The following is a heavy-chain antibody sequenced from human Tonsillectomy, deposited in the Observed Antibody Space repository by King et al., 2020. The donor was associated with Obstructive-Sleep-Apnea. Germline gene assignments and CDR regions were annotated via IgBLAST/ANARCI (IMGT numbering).Heavy chain of an antibody. CDR2: IYYTGSN. CDR3: ARAPYGSGIIDWFDP. J-gene: IGHJ5*02. D-gene: IGHD3-10*01. Sequence: VQLQESGPGLVKPSETLSLTCTVSGGSISTFYWNWIRQPPGKGLEWIGYIYYTGSNNYHPSLKSRVTISVDTSKNQFSLELTSVTAADTAVYYCARAPYGSGIIDWFDPWGQGTLVTVSS. V-gene: IGHV4-59*01. CDR1: GGSISTFY.